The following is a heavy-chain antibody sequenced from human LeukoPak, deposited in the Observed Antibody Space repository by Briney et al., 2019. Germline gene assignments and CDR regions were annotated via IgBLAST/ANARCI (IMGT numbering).Heavy chain of an antibody. CDR3: AKDAGDYDYSDY. J-gene: IGHJ4*02. CDR2: ISWNSGSI. Sequence: GRSLRLSCAASGFTLDDYAMHWVRQAPGKGLEWVSGISWNSGSIGHADSVKGRFTISRDNAKNSLYLQMNSLRAEDMALYYCAKDAGDYDYSDYWGQGTLVTVSS. D-gene: IGHD4-17*01. V-gene: IGHV3-9*03. CDR1: GFTLDDYA.